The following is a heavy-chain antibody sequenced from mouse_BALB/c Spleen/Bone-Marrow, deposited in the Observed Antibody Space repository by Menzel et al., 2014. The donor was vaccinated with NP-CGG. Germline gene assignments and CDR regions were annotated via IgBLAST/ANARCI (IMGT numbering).Heavy chain of an antibody. J-gene: IGHJ1*01. CDR3: ARQGNWDGYFDV. CDR2: TSSGGSYT. D-gene: IGHD4-1*01. V-gene: IGHV5-9*02. Sequence: EVQVVESGGGLVKPGGSLKLSCAASGFAFSSYDMSWVRQTPEKRLEWVATTSSGGSYTYYPDSVKGRFTISRDNARSTLYLQMSSLRSEDTALYYCARQGNWDGYFDVWGAGTTVTVSS. CDR1: GFAFSSYD.